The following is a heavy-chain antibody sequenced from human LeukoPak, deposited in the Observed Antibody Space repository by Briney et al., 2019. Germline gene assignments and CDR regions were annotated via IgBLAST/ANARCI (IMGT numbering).Heavy chain of an antibody. D-gene: IGHD3-22*01. CDR3: AREEMVVVIGEGWFDP. J-gene: IGHJ5*02. CDR2: ISAYNGNT. CDR1: GYTFTSYG. Sequence: ASVKVSCKASGYTFTSYGISWVRQAPGQGLEWMGWISAYNGNTNYAQKLQGRVTMTTDTSTSTAYMELRSLRSDDTAVYYCAREEMVVVIGEGWFDPWGQGTLVTVSS. V-gene: IGHV1-18*01.